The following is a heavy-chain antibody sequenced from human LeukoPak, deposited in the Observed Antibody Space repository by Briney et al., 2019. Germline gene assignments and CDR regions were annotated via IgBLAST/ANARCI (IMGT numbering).Heavy chain of an antibody. CDR3: ARDHQLGYYFDY. Sequence: ASVKVSCKAYGGTFSSYAISWVRQAPGQGLEWMGRIIPILGIANYAQKFQGRVTITADKSTSTAYMELSSLRSEDTAVYYCARDHQLGYYFDYWGQGTLVTVSS. V-gene: IGHV1-69*04. CDR2: IIPILGIA. D-gene: IGHD1-1*01. CDR1: GGTFSSYA. J-gene: IGHJ4*02.